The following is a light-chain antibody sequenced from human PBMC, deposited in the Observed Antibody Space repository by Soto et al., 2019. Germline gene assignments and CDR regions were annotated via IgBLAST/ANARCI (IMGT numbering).Light chain of an antibody. CDR1: SSDVGGYNH. Sequence: QSALTQPASVSGSPGQSITIACTGTSSDVGGYNHVSWYQVHPGKAPRLVIYDVSIRPPAVSDRFSGSTSGNTASLTISGRQAEDEADYYCSSYTATRPVVFGGGTKLTVL. CDR3: SSYTATRPVV. J-gene: IGLJ3*02. CDR2: DVS. V-gene: IGLV2-14*03.